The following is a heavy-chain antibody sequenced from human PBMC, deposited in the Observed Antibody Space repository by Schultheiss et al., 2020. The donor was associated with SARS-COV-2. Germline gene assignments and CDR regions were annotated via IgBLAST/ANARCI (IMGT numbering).Heavy chain of an antibody. CDR3: ASSSGLRVSLGYYGMDV. CDR2: MNPNSGNT. Sequence: ASVKVSCKASGYTFTSYDINWVRQATGQGLEWMGWMNPNSGNTGYAQKLQGRVTMTTDTSTSTAYMELRSLRSEDTAVYYCASSSGLRVSLGYYGMDVWGQGTTVTVSS. J-gene: IGHJ6*02. D-gene: IGHD4-17*01. V-gene: IGHV1-8*01. CDR1: GYTFTSYD.